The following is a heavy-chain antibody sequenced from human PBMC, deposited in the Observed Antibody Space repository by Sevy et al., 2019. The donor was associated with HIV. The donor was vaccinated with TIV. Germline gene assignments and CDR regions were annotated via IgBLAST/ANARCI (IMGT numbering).Heavy chain of an antibody. CDR3: TRGPLGSFYYYYGMDV. J-gene: IGHJ6*02. V-gene: IGHV3-49*03. CDR2: IRSKAYGGTT. CDR1: GFTFGDYA. Sequence: GGSLRLSCTASGFTFGDYAMSWFHQAPGKGLEWVGFIRSKAYGGTTEYAASVKGRFTISRDDSKSIAYLQMNSLKTEDTAVYYCTRGPLGSFYYYYGMDVWGQGTTVTVSS. D-gene: IGHD3-16*01.